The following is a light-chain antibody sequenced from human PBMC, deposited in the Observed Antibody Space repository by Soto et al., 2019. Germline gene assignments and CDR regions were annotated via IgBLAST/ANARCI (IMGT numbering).Light chain of an antibody. Sequence: DIVMTQSPDSLAVSLGERATINCKSSQSVLYSSNNKNYLAWYQQKPGQPPKSLIYWASTRESGVPDRFSGSGSGTDFTLTISSLQAEDVAVYYCQQYYSIPQTFGQGTKVEIK. CDR2: WAS. J-gene: IGKJ1*01. CDR1: QSVLYSSNNKNY. V-gene: IGKV4-1*01. CDR3: QQYYSIPQT.